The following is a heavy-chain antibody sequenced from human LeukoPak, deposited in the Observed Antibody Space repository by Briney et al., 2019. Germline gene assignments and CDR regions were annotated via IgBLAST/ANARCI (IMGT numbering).Heavy chain of an antibody. CDR2: ISGFNGYT. Sequence: GSSVKVSCKASGGTFRSFAISWVRQAPGQGLEWMGWISGFNGYTRYAQNLQGRVTMTTDTSTSTAYMELRSLISDDTAVYYCARDQGYTSEWLDYWGQGTLVTVSS. D-gene: IGHD6-19*01. V-gene: IGHV1-18*01. CDR1: GGTFRSFA. CDR3: ARDQGYTSEWLDY. J-gene: IGHJ4*02.